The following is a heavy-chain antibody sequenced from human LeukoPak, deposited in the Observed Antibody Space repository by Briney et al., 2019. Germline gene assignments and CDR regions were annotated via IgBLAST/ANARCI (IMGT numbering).Heavy chain of an antibody. CDR1: GFTFSSYA. Sequence: PGGSLRLSCAASGFTFSSYAMSWVRQAPGKGLEWVAVISYDGSNKYYADSVKGRFTISRDNSKNTLYLQMNSLRAEDTAVYYCARDGAIVGATTERYFDYWGQGTLVTVSS. D-gene: IGHD1-26*01. CDR2: ISYDGSNK. CDR3: ARDGAIVGATTERYFDY. J-gene: IGHJ4*02. V-gene: IGHV3-30-3*01.